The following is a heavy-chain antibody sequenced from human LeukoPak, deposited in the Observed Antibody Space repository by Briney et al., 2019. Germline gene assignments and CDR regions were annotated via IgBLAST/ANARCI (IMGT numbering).Heavy chain of an antibody. V-gene: IGHV3-66*01. CDR2: MYSGST. J-gene: IGHJ4*02. Sequence: PGGSLRLSCAASGFTVSSNYMTWVRQAPGKGLEWVSVMYSGSTYYADSVKDRIRISRDNSKNTLYLQMNSLRVEDTAVYYCARVPNSSGWYGPVFDYWGQGTLVTVSS. CDR3: ARVPNSSGWYGPVFDY. D-gene: IGHD6-19*01. CDR1: GFTVSSNY.